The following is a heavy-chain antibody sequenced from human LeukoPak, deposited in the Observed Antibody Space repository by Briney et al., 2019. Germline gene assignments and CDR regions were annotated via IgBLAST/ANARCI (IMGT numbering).Heavy chain of an antibody. J-gene: IGHJ4*02. D-gene: IGHD6-13*01. Sequence: GASVKVSCKASGYTFTGYYLHWVRQAPGQRPEWMGWINTNSGGTISAQKFQGRVTMTRDTSISTAYMEMSGLRSDDTAVYYCARDLRTRWIAAAATVPDYWGQGTLVTVSS. CDR1: GYTFTGYY. CDR2: INTNSGGT. V-gene: IGHV1-2*02. CDR3: ARDLRTRWIAAAATVPDY.